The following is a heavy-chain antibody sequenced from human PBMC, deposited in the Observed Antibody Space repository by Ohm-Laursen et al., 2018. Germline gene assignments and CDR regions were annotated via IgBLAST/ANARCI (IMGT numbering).Heavy chain of an antibody. D-gene: IGHD3/OR15-3a*01. CDR2: IWYDGTNR. J-gene: IGHJ6*02. Sequence: SLRLSCSASGFSFNDYGMHWVRQAPGKGLEWVAVIWYDGTNRYYADSVKGRFTISRDNSKNTLYLQMNSLRAEDTAVYYCARVAGLDGMDVWGQGTTVTVSS. V-gene: IGHV3-33*01. CDR3: ARVAGLDGMDV. CDR1: GFSFNDYG.